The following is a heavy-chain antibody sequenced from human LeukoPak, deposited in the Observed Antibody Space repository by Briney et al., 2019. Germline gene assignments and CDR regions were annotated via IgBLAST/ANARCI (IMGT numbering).Heavy chain of an antibody. V-gene: IGHV1-2*02. J-gene: IGHJ4*02. CDR1: GYIFDIHA. D-gene: IGHD3-22*01. Sequence: ASVKVSCKASGYIFDIHAIIWVRQAPGQGLEWMGWINPNSGGTNYAQKFQGRVTMTRDTSISTAYMELSRLRSDDTAVYYCARVSGSYYDSSGYDPFDYWGQGTLVTVSS. CDR2: INPNSGGT. CDR3: ARVSGSYYDSSGYDPFDY.